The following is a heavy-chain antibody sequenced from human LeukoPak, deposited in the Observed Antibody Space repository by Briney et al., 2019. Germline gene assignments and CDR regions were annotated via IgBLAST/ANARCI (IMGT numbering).Heavy chain of an antibody. D-gene: IGHD2-15*01. V-gene: IGHV1-69*06. CDR2: IIPIFGTA. CDR1: GYTFTGYY. CDR3: ARDRSSGGSDY. J-gene: IGHJ4*02. Sequence: GASVKVSCKASGYTFTGYYMHWVRQAPGQGLEWMGGIIPIFGTANYAQKFQGRVTITADKSTSTAYMELSSLRSEDTAVYYCARDRSSGGSDYWGQGTLVTVSS.